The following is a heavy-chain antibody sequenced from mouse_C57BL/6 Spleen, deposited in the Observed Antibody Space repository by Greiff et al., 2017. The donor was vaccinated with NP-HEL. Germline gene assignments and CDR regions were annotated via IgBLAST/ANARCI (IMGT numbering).Heavy chain of an antibody. J-gene: IGHJ4*01. CDR2: ISDGGSYT. CDR3: ARGGRSNYAMDY. Sequence: EVKVVESGGGLVKPGGSLKLSCAASGFTFSSYAMSWVRQTPEKRLEWVATISDGGSYTYYPDNVKGRFTISRDNAKNNLYLQMSHLKSEDTAMYYCARGGRSNYAMDYWGQGTSVTVSS. D-gene: IGHD5-1*01. V-gene: IGHV5-4*03. CDR1: GFTFSSYA.